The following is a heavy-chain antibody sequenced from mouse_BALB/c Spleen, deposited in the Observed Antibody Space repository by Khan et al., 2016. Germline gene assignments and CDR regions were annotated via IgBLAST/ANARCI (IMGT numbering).Heavy chain of an antibody. CDR3: AKGYYRYDVWYVEV. CDR1: GYTFTDYS. J-gene: IGHJ1*01. Sequence: QIQLVQSGPELKKPGETVKISCKASGYTFTDYSMHWVKQAPGKGLKWMGWINTETGEPTYADDFKGRFALSLETSASTAYLQINNLKNEDTATYFCAKGYYRYDVWYVEVWGAGTTVTVSS. CDR2: INTETGEP. D-gene: IGHD2-14*01. V-gene: IGHV9-2-1*01.